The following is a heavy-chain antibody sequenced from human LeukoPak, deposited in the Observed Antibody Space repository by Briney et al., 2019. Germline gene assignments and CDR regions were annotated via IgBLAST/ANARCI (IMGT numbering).Heavy chain of an antibody. J-gene: IGHJ5*02. CDR2: INHSGST. V-gene: IGHV4-34*01. CDR1: GGSFSGYY. Sequence: SETLSLTCAVYGGSFSGYYWSWIRQPPGKGLEWIGEINHSGSTNYNPSLKSRVTISVDTSKNQFSLKLSSVTAADTAVYYCARGASYSSSWYGVSWGQGTLVTVSS. CDR3: ARGASYSSSWYGVS. D-gene: IGHD6-13*01.